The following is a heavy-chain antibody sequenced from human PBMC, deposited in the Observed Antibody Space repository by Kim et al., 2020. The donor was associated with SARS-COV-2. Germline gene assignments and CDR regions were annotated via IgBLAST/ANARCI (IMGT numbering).Heavy chain of an antibody. J-gene: IGHJ6*02. CDR1: GFTFSSYG. D-gene: IGHD3-10*01. CDR3: AKRKLRGITDYGMDV. CDR2: IWYDGSKK. Sequence: GGSLRLSCTASGFTFSSYGMHWVRQAPGKGLEWVAVIWYDGSKKYHADSLEGRFTISRDNSKNTLYLEMNSLRAEDTAVYYCAKRKLRGITDYGMDVWGQGTTVSVSS. V-gene: IGHV3-33*03.